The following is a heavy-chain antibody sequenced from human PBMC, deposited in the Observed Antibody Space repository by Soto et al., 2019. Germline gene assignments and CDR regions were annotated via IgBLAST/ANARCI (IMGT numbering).Heavy chain of an antibody. J-gene: IGHJ6*02. V-gene: IGHV3-30-3*01. CDR1: GFTFSSYA. CDR3: ARSSYSSSSSPMDV. D-gene: IGHD6-6*01. Sequence: GGSLRLSCAASGFTFSSYAMHWVRQAPGKGLEWVAVISYDGSNKYYADSVKGRFTISRDNSKNTLYLQMNSLRAEDTAVYYCARSSYSSSSSPMDVWGQGTTVTVS. CDR2: ISYDGSNK.